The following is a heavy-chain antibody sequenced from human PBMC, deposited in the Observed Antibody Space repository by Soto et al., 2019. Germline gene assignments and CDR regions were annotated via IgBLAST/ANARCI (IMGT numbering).Heavy chain of an antibody. CDR2: ISGSGGST. J-gene: IGHJ5*02. CDR1: GFTFSSYA. V-gene: IGHV3-23*01. Sequence: SGGSLRLSCAASGFTFSSYAMSWVRQAPGKGLEWVSAISGSGGSTYYADSVKGRFTISRDNSKNTLYLQMNSLRAEDTAVYYYAKNTALRYFAWLLYENWFDPWGQGTLVTVSS. CDR3: AKNTALRYFAWLLYENWFDP. D-gene: IGHD3-9*01.